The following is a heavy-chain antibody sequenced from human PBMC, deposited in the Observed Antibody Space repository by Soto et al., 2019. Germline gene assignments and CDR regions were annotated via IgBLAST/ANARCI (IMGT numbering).Heavy chain of an antibody. CDR2: IYYSGST. V-gene: IGHV4-61*01. CDR1: GGSVSSGSYY. CDR3: ARVHSPRYSSSWYGVNWFDP. Sequence: SGTLSLTCTVSGGSVSSGSYYWSWIRQPPGKGLEWIGYIYYSGSTNYNPSLKSRVTISVDTSKNQFSLKLSSVTAADTAVYYCARVHSPRYSSSWYGVNWFDPWGQGTLVPVSS. D-gene: IGHD6-13*01. J-gene: IGHJ5*02.